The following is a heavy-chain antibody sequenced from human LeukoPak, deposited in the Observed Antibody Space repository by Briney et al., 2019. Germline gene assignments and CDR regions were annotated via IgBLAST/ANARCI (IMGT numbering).Heavy chain of an antibody. CDR2: IYHSGST. D-gene: IGHD3-22*01. Sequence: PSETLSLTCAVSGGSISSGGYSWSWIRQPPGKGLEWIGYIYHSGSTYYNPSLKSRVTISVDRSKNQFSLKLSSVTAADTAVYYCARVSYYDSSGPNGDDWYFDLWGRGTLVTVSS. CDR3: ARVSYYDSSGPNGDDWYFDL. CDR1: GGSISSGGYS. V-gene: IGHV4-30-2*01. J-gene: IGHJ2*01.